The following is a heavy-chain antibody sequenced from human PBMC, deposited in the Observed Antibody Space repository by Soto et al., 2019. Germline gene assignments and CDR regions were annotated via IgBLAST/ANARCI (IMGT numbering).Heavy chain of an antibody. CDR3: ARDLGGPDY. J-gene: IGHJ4*02. Sequence: HPGGSLRLSCAASGFSLSPYWMHWVCQVPGRGLEWVARLSSDGFGAAYADSVKGRFFIPRDIARNTLSLQMNSLRADDTAVYYCARDLGGPDYWGRGTSVTVSS. CDR1: GFSLSPYW. V-gene: IGHV3-74*03. D-gene: IGHD3-16*01. CDR2: LSSDGFGA.